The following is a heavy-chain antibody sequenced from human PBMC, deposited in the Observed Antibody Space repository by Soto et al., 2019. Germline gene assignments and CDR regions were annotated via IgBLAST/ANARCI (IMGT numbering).Heavy chain of an antibody. CDR2: ISSNGNTK. J-gene: IGHJ4*02. D-gene: IGHD6-13*01. Sequence: SLRLSCAASGFTFSSHAMHWVRQAPGKGLEWVTVISSNGNTKYYADSVKGRFTISRDNSKNTLHLQMNSLRPEDSAVYYCVKDRTSTWSLDYWGQGTLVTVSS. CDR3: VKDRTSTWSLDY. CDR1: GFTFSSHA. V-gene: IGHV3-30*18.